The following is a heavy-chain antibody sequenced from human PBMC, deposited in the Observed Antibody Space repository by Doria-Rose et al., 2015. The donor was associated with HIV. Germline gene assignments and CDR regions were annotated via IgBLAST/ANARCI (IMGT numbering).Heavy chain of an antibody. D-gene: IGHD6-13*01. Sequence: QVTLKESGPVLVKPTETPTLTCTVSGVSLSSPGMGVSWIRQPPGKGLEWLADILSGDDRSYNTSLESRLSISKGTSNSQVVLTMTDMDPVDTATYYCARIKSSRWYHKYYFDFWGQGTLVIVSA. J-gene: IGHJ4*02. CDR1: GVSLSSPGMG. CDR2: ILSGDDR. V-gene: IGHV2-26*01. CDR3: ARIKSSRWYHKYYFDF.